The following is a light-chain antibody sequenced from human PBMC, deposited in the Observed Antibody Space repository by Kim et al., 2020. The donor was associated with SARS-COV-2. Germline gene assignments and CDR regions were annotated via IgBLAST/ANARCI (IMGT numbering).Light chain of an antibody. Sequence: GQSITISCTGTSSDVGGYNSVTWYQQHPGKAPKLMIYDVSDRPSGVSARFSGSKSGNTASLTISGLQGEDEADYYCSSYTSSSTVVFGGGTQLTVL. V-gene: IGLV2-14*03. CDR2: DVS. CDR3: SSYTSSSTVV. J-gene: IGLJ3*02. CDR1: SSDVGGYNS.